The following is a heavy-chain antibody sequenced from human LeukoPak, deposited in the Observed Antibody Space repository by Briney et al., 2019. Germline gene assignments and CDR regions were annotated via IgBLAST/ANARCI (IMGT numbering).Heavy chain of an antibody. CDR2: IYYSGST. CDR3: AREGGFHSPAGI. J-gene: IGHJ3*02. D-gene: IGHD1-26*01. Sequence: SETLSLTCTVSGGSISSYYWSWIRQPPGKGLEWIGYIYYSGSTNYNPSLKSRVTISVDTSKNQLSLKLSSVTAADTAVYYCAREGGFHSPAGIWGQGTMVTVSS. CDR1: GGSISSYY. V-gene: IGHV4-4*08.